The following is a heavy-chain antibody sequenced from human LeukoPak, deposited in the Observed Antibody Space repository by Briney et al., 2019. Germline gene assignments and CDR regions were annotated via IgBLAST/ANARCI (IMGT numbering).Heavy chain of an antibody. CDR1: GFTFSSYG. CDR3: ARAKRNGFDI. Sequence: GGSLRLSCAASGFTFSSYGMHWVRQAPGKGLEWVANIKQDGSEKYYVDSVKGRFTISRDNAKNSLYLQMNSLRAEDTAVYYCARAKRNGFDIWGQGTMVTVSS. CDR2: IKQDGSEK. J-gene: IGHJ3*02. V-gene: IGHV3-7*04.